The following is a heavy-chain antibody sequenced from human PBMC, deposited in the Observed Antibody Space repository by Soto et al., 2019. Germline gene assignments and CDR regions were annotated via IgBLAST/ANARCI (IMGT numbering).Heavy chain of an antibody. CDR1: GGSISRGGYY. Sequence: QVQLQESGPGLVKPSQTLSLTCTVSGGSISRGGYYWSWIRQHPGQGLEWIGYIYYSGSTYYNPSLKSRVTISVDTSKNQSSLELSSVTAADTAVYYCAREDDGSGPGEGYYGMDVWGQGTTVTVSS. V-gene: IGHV4-31*03. D-gene: IGHD3-10*01. CDR3: AREDDGSGPGEGYYGMDV. CDR2: IYYSGST. J-gene: IGHJ6*02.